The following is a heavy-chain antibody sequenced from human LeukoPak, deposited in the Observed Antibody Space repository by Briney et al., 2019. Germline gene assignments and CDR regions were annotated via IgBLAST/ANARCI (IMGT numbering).Heavy chain of an antibody. V-gene: IGHV3-23*01. CDR1: GFTFSSYA. J-gene: IGHJ4*02. CDR3: AKGRAGDYYFDY. Sequence: GGSLRLSCAASGFTFSSYAMSWVRQAPGKGLEWVSAISGSGGSTYYADSVKGRFTTSRDNSKNTLYLQMNSLRAEDTAVYYCAKGRAGDYYFDYWGQGTLVTVSS. CDR2: ISGSGGST. D-gene: IGHD6-19*01.